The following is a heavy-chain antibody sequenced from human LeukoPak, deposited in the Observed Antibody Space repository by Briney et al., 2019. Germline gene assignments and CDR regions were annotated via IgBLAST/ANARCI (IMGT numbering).Heavy chain of an antibody. Sequence: ASVKVSCKASGYTFTSYDINWVRQATGQGLEWMGWMNPNSGNTGYAQKFQGRVTITRNTSISTAYMELSSLRSEDTAEYYCARAGIAAAGNFDYWGQGTLVTVSS. J-gene: IGHJ4*02. D-gene: IGHD6-13*01. CDR3: ARAGIAAAGNFDY. CDR1: GYTFTSYD. V-gene: IGHV1-8*03. CDR2: MNPNSGNT.